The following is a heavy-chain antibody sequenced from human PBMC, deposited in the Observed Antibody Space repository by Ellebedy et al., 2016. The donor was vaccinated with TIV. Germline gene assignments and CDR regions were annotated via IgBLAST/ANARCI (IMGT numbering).Heavy chain of an antibody. CDR1: GYKFSSYG. Sequence: ASVKVSCKASGYKFSSYGISWVRQAPGQGLEWMGWISAFNGDTNYAQKFQGRVTMTTDTFTTTAYMELRNLTSDDTAVYYCARGFYERFDPWGQGTQVTVSS. CDR2: ISAFNGDT. J-gene: IGHJ5*02. CDR3: ARGFYERFDP. V-gene: IGHV1-18*04. D-gene: IGHD2/OR15-2a*01.